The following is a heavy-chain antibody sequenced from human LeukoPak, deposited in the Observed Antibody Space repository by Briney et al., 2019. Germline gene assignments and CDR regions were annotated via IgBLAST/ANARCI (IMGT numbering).Heavy chain of an antibody. CDR1: GYPFSSYN. CDR3: ATETGSSSWYY. Sequence: WASVKLSCKASGYPFSSYNIHWVRQAPGQGLEWVGLTGSATSLPQKFRGRVTVTRDTSTNTAFMELRSLRFEDTAVYYGATETGSSSWYYWGQGTLVTVSS. D-gene: IGHD6-13*01. V-gene: IGHV1-46*01. CDR2: LTGSAT. J-gene: IGHJ4*02.